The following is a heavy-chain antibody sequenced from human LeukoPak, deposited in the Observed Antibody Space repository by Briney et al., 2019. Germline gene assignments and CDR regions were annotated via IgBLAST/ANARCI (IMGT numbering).Heavy chain of an antibody. CDR1: DYTFTSYG. V-gene: IGHV1-18*04. D-gene: IGHD3-10*01. CDR3: ARDRLVLWFGESSSFDY. J-gene: IGHJ4*02. Sequence: ASVKVSCKASDYTFTSYGISWVRQAPGQGLEWMGWISPYNGNTNYAQKRQGRVTMTTDTSTSTAYMELRSLRSDDTAVYYCARDRLVLWFGESSSFDYWGQGTPVTVSS. CDR2: ISPYNGNT.